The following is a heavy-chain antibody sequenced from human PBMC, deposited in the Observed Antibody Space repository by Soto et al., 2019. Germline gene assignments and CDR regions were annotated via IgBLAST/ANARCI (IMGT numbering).Heavy chain of an antibody. D-gene: IGHD3-10*01. CDR1: GFTFSSYS. V-gene: IGHV3-21*01. Sequence: GGSLRLSCAASGFTFSSYSMNWVRQAPGKGLEWVSSISSSSSYIYYSDSLKGRFTISRDKAKNSLYLQMNSLRAEDTAVYYCARGGTRITVVRGVPLDGMDVWGQGTTVTVSS. CDR3: ARGGTRITVVRGVPLDGMDV. J-gene: IGHJ6*02. CDR2: ISSSSSYI.